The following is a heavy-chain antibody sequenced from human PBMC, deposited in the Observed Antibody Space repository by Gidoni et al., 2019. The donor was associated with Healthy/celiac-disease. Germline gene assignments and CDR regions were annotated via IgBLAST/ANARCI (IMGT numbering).Heavy chain of an antibody. V-gene: IGHV4-4*07. Sequence: HVQLQESGPGLVQPSETLSLTCTVSGGSISSYYWRWIRQPAGKILEGIGRIYTSGSTNYNPSLKSRVTMSVDTSKNQFSLKLSSVTAADTAVYYCARGPGDYVPLDYWGQGTLVTVSS. CDR2: IYTSGST. J-gene: IGHJ4*02. D-gene: IGHD4-17*01. CDR3: ARGPGDYVPLDY. CDR1: GGSISSYY.